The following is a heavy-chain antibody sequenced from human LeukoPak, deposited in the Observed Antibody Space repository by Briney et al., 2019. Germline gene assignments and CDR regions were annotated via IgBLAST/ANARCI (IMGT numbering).Heavy chain of an antibody. V-gene: IGHV3-7*04. CDR1: GFTFSIYW. CDR2: LKQDGSEK. J-gene: IGHJ4*02. Sequence: PGGSLRLSCAASGFTFSIYWMSWVRQAPGKGLEWVANLKQDGSEKYYVDSVKGRFTISRDSAKNSLYLQMNSLRDEDTAVYYCARGDTPFDYWGQGTLVTVSS. CDR3: ARGDTPFDY. D-gene: IGHD5-18*01.